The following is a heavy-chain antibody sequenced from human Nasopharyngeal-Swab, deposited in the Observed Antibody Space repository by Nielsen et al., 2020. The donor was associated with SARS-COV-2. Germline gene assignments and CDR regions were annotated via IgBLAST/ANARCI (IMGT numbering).Heavy chain of an antibody. CDR2: VYYSGNT. J-gene: IGHJ4*02. CDR1: GASVSSDSSY. D-gene: IGHD1-20*01. Sequence: SETLSLTCTVSGASVSSDSSYWGRIRQSPGKGLQWIVSVYYSGNTYYNPSLKRRVTISVDTSKNQFSLKVNSVTAADTAVYYCARHGGPYNWKYPVGYWGQGILVTVSS. CDR3: ARHGGPYNWKYPVGY. V-gene: IGHV4-39*01.